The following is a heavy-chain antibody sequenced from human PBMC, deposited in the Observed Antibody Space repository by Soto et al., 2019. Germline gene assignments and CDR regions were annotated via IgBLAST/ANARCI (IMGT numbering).Heavy chain of an antibody. V-gene: IGHV6-1*01. Sequence: SQTLSLTCVISGNNVSTNSAGRNWIRQSPSRGLEWLGRTYYRSKWNNDYAASVKGRINVNPDTSKNQFSLHLNSVTPEDTGVYYCARNSWNAPPAFDFWGQGIQVTVSS. CDR2: TYYRSKWNN. CDR3: ARNSWNAPPAFDF. D-gene: IGHD1-1*01. CDR1: GNNVSTNSAG. J-gene: IGHJ4*02.